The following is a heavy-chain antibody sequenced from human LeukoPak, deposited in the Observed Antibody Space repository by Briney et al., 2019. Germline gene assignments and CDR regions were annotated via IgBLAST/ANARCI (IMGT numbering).Heavy chain of an antibody. V-gene: IGHV4-59*01. Sequence: PSETLSLTCTVSGGSISSYYWTWIRQPPGKGLEWIGYKYYSGSTRYNSSLRRRLTISLDSSKNQFSLRLTSVTAADTAVYYCARGRSYGFDFDSWGPGTLVIVSS. D-gene: IGHD5-18*01. CDR2: KYYSGST. J-gene: IGHJ4*02. CDR1: GGSISSYY. CDR3: ARGRSYGFDFDS.